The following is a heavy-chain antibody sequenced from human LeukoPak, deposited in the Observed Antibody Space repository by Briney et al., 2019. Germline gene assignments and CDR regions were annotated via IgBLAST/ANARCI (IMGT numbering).Heavy chain of an antibody. D-gene: IGHD4-17*01. V-gene: IGHV1-18*01. Sequence: ASVKVSCKASGXXFTSXXXXXVRQAPGQXXXXXXXXSAYNGNTNYAQKLQGRVTMTTDTSTSTAYMELRSLRSDDTAVYYCARGRASYGDYPIDYWGQGTLVTVSS. J-gene: IGHJ4*02. CDR3: ARGRASYGDYPIDY. CDR2: XSAYNGNT. CDR1: GXXFTSXX.